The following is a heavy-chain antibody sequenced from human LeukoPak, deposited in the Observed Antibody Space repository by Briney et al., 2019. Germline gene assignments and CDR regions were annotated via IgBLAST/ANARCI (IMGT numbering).Heavy chain of an antibody. CDR1: GGSISSSNNY. CDR3: ARDSCSRTSCRRKFDY. CDR2: IYYSGST. Sequence: SETLSLTCPVSGGSISSSNNYLGWIRHPPGKGLEWIGRIYYSGSTYYNPSLKSRVTISVDTSKNQFSLKLSSVSAADTAVYYCARDSCSRTSCRRKFDYWGQGTLVTVSS. D-gene: IGHD2-2*01. J-gene: IGHJ4*02. V-gene: IGHV4-39*07.